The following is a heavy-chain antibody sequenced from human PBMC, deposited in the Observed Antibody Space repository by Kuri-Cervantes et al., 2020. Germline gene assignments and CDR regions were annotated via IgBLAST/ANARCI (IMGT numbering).Heavy chain of an antibody. J-gene: IGHJ6*02. CDR3: AGGHPYYDFWSGYRYYYYYGMDV. V-gene: IGHV4-59*01. Sequence: SETLSLTCTVSGGSISSYYWSWIRQPPGKGLEWIGYIYYSGSTNYNPSLKSRVTISVDTSKNQFSLKLSSVTAADTAVYYCAGGHPYYDFWSGYRYYYYYGMDVWGQGTTVTVSS. CDR2: IYYSGST. D-gene: IGHD3-3*01. CDR1: GGSISSYY.